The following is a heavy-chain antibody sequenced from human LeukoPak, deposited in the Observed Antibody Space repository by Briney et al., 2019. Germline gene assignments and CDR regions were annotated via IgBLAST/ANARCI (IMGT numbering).Heavy chain of an antibody. CDR1: GFTFSSYS. V-gene: IGHV3-21*01. CDR2: ISSSSSYI. CDR3: ARESLSMRAQTNALDI. Sequence: GGSLRLSCAASGFTFSSYSMNWVRQAPGKGLEWVSSISSSSSYIYYADSVKGRFTISRDNAKNSLYLQMNSLRAEDTAVYYCARESLSMRAQTNALDIWGQGTMVTVSS. D-gene: IGHD3-16*02. J-gene: IGHJ3*02.